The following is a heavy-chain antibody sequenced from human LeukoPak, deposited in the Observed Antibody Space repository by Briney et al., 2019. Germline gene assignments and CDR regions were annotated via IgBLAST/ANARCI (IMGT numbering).Heavy chain of an antibody. CDR1: GFTFSSYA. CDR2: ISGSGGST. D-gene: IGHD3-3*02. Sequence: GGSLRLSCAASGFTFSSYAMSWVRQAPGKGLEWVSGISGSGGSTYYADSVKGRFTISRDNSKNTLYLQMNSLGAEDTAVYYCAKGHISYYYYMDVWGKGTTVTVSS. CDR3: AKGHISYYYYMDV. V-gene: IGHV3-23*01. J-gene: IGHJ6*03.